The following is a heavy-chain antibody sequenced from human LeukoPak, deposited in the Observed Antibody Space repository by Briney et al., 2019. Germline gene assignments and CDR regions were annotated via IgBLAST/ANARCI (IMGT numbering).Heavy chain of an antibody. CDR3: VGYCSSTSCSEGFQGWFDP. CDR1: GGSFSGYY. CDR2: INHSGST. J-gene: IGHJ5*02. Sequence: SETLSLTCAVYGGSFSGYYWSWIRQPPGKGLEWIGEINHSGSTNYNPSLKSRVTISVDTSKNQFSLKLSSVTAADTAVYYCVGYCSSTSCSEGFQGWFDPWGQGTLVTVSS. V-gene: IGHV4-34*01. D-gene: IGHD2-2*01.